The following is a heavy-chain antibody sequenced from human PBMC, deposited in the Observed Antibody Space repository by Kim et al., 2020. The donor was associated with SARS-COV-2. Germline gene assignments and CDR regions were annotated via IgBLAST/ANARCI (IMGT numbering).Heavy chain of an antibody. Sequence: GGSLRLSCAASGFTFSSYGMHWVRQAPGKWLEWVAVIWYDGSNKYYADSVKGRFTISRDNSKNTLYLQMNSLRAEDTAVYYCARRSDWYFDLWVRGTLVT. J-gene: IGHJ2*01. CDR1: GFTFSSYG. CDR3: ARRSDWYFDL. V-gene: IGHV3-33*01. CDR2: IWYDGSNK.